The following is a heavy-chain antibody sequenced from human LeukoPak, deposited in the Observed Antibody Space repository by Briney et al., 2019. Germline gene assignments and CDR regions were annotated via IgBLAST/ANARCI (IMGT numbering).Heavy chain of an antibody. Sequence: GGSLRLSCAASAFTFSDYYMSWIRQAPGKGLEWVSYISDSTGNTDYADSVKGRFTISRDDAKDSLHLHMNSLRAGDTAVYYCEKHRATVTRDHDAFHIWGHGTMVTVSS. J-gene: IGHJ3*02. CDR2: ISDSTGNT. V-gene: IGHV3-11*03. CDR1: AFTFSDYY. D-gene: IGHD5-12*01. CDR3: EKHRATVTRDHDAFHI.